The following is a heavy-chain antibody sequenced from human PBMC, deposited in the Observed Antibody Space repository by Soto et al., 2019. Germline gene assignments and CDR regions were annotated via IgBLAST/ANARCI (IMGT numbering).Heavy chain of an antibody. CDR2: IYYSGST. CDR3: ARQEGITMIDAFDI. D-gene: IGHD3-22*01. V-gene: IGHV4-39*01. J-gene: IGHJ3*02. Sequence: QLQLQESGPGLVKPSETLSLTCTVSGGSISSSSYYWGWIRQPPGKGLEWIGSIYYSGSTYYNPSLKSRVTISVDTSKNQFSLKLSSVTAADTAVYYCARQEGITMIDAFDIWGQGTMVTVSS. CDR1: GGSISSSSYY.